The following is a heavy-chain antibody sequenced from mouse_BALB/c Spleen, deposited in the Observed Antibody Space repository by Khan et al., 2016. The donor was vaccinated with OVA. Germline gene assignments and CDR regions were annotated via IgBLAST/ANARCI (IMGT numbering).Heavy chain of an antibody. J-gene: IGHJ3*01. CDR1: GYTFTSYW. CDR3: ARGYFGNYEFVY. V-gene: IGHV1S132*01. D-gene: IGHD2-1*01. CDR2: IFPGTGTT. Sequence: VQLQESGAELVKPGASVKLSCKTSGYTFTSYWIQWVKQRPGQGLGWIGQIFPGTGTTYYNENFKGKATLTVDTSSSTAYMQPSSLTSEDSAVYFCARGYFGNYEFVYWGQGTLVTVSP.